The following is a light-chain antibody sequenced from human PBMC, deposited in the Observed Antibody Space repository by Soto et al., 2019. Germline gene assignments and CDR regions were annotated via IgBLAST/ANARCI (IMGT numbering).Light chain of an antibody. CDR1: SSDVGAYNS. CDR3: SSYTTSVTYV. V-gene: IGLV2-14*01. Sequence: ALTQPASVSGSPGQSIIISCTGTSSDVGAYNSVSWYQQHPGKAPKLIIYDVSTRPSGISDRFSGSKSGNTASLTISGLQAEDESDYYCSSYTTSVTYVFGTGTKLTVL. J-gene: IGLJ1*01. CDR2: DVS.